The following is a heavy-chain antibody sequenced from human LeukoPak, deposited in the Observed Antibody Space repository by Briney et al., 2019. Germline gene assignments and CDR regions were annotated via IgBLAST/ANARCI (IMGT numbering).Heavy chain of an antibody. D-gene: IGHD2-15*01. Sequence: SETLSLTCTVSGGSFNSYYWSWIRQPPGEGLEWIGYIHCTGRTNYNPSLKSRVTISVDTSKNQFSLKLSSVTGADTAVYYCARDVGNNAFDIWGQGTMVTVSS. CDR1: GGSFNSYY. CDR2: IHCTGRT. V-gene: IGHV4-59*01. J-gene: IGHJ3*02. CDR3: ARDVGNNAFDI.